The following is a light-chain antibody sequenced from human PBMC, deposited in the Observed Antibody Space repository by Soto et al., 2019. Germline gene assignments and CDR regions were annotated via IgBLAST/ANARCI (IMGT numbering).Light chain of an antibody. CDR2: KAS. CDR3: QQYNDSFPYT. V-gene: IGKV1-5*03. Sequence: VHMTHSPSILSASVLDRVSITFRSIQIISSWLAWYQQKPGTAPKLLIYKASTLESGVPSRFSGIRSGTEFTLTVSSLQPDDFATYYCQQYNDSFPYTFGQGTKVDI. CDR1: QIISSW. J-gene: IGKJ2*01.